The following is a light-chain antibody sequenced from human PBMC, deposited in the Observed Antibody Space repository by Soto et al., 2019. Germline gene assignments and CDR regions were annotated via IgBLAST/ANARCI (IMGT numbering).Light chain of an antibody. CDR2: DAA. Sequence: DIQMTQSPSSLSASVGDRVTITCQASQDISNSLSWYQQKPGKAPKLLITDAATLEAGVPSRFSGSGSGTDFTFTIRSLQPEDIATYFCLQHDNVPTFGLGTKLEVK. V-gene: IGKV1-33*01. CDR3: LQHDNVPT. J-gene: IGKJ2*01. CDR1: QDISNS.